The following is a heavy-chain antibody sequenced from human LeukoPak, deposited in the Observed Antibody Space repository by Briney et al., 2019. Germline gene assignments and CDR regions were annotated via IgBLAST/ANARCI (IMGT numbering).Heavy chain of an antibody. CDR1: GFIFSNYA. CDR2: ISGSGVTT. CDR3: AKRSVSGSYFFDY. V-gene: IGHV3-23*01. Sequence: PGGSLRLSCAASGFIFSNYAMSWVRQAPGKGLEWVSSISGSGVTTLYADSVKGRFTISRDNSKNTLYLQMDSLRAEDTAVYYCAKRSVSGSYFFDYWGQGALVTVSS. D-gene: IGHD1-26*01. J-gene: IGHJ4*02.